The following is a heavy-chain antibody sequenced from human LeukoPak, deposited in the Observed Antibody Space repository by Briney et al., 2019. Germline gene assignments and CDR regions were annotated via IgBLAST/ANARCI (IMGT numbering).Heavy chain of an antibody. V-gene: IGHV2-5*02. J-gene: IGHJ4*02. CDR3: AHSTRELDCSGGSCYYFDY. D-gene: IGHD2-15*01. CDR1: GFSLSTSGVG. CDR2: IYWDDDK. Sequence: SGPTLVKPTQTLTLTCTFSGFSLSTSGVGVGWIRQPPGKALEWLALIYWDDDKRYSPSLKSRLTITKDTSKNQVVLTMTNMDPVDTATYYCAHSTRELDCSGGSCYYFDYWGQGTLVTVSS.